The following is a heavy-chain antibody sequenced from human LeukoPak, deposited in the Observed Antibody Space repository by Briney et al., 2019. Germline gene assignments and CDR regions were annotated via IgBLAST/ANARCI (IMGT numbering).Heavy chain of an antibody. D-gene: IGHD3-10*02. J-gene: IGHJ4*02. CDR2: IYSGGTT. Sequence: PGGSLRLSCAASGFTVSSNYMSWVRQAPGKGLEWVSVIYSGGTTYYADSVKGRFTISRDNSKNTLFLEINGLGVEDTAVYYCARGMFGVVHDYWGQGTLVTVSS. CDR1: GFTVSSNY. V-gene: IGHV3-53*01. CDR3: ARGMFGVVHDY.